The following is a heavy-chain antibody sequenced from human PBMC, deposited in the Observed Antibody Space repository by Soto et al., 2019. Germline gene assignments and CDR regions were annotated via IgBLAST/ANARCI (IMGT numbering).Heavy chain of an antibody. D-gene: IGHD3-22*01. Sequence: PSETLSLTCTVSGASIGSGDYYWGWIRQHPGKGLEWIGYIYYSGGTYYNPSLKSRVTISVDTSKNQFSLELSSVTAADTAVYYFASIYDSSGYYYGNNWFDPWGQGTLVTVSS. CDR2: IYYSGGT. V-gene: IGHV4-31*02. CDR1: GASIGSGDYY. CDR3: ASIYDSSGYYYGNNWFDP. J-gene: IGHJ5*02.